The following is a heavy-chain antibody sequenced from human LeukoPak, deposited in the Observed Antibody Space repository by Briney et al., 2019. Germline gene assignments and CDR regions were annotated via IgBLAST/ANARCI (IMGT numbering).Heavy chain of an antibody. CDR1: GYSISSGYY. CDR3: ARRYSRGWYTY. V-gene: IGHV4-38-2*01. Sequence: PSQTLSLTCAVSGYSISSGYYWGWIRQPPGKGLEWIGSIYHSGSTYYNPSLKSRVTISVDTSKNHFSLKLSSVTAADTAVSHRARRYSRGWYTYWGQGTLVTVSS. CDR2: IYHSGST. J-gene: IGHJ4*02. D-gene: IGHD6-19*01.